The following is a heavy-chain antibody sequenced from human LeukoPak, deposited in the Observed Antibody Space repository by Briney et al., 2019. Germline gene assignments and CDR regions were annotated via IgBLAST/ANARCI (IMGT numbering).Heavy chain of an antibody. J-gene: IGHJ4*02. CDR2: ISSSGSTI. D-gene: IGHD3-10*01. CDR1: GFTFSSYE. CDR3: AKDRGDSNPRGLDY. V-gene: IGHV3-48*03. Sequence: GGSLRLSCAASGFTFSSYEMNWVRQAPGKGLEWVSYISSSGSTIYYADSVKGRFTISRDNSKNTLYLQMNSLRAEDTAVYYCAKDRGDSNPRGLDYWGQGTLVTVSS.